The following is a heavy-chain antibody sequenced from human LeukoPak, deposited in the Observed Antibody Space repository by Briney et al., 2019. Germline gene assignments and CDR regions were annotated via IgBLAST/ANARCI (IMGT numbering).Heavy chain of an antibody. CDR2: IYHSGST. V-gene: IGHV4-4*02. J-gene: IGHJ4*02. Sequence: SETLSLTCAVSGGSISSSNWWSWVRQPPGKGLEWIGEIYHSGSTNYNPSLKSRVTISVDKSKNQFSLKLSSVTAADTAVYYCASTPGSSGWYGDYWGQGTLVTVSS. CDR3: ASTPGSSGWYGDY. CDR1: GGSISSSNW. D-gene: IGHD6-19*01.